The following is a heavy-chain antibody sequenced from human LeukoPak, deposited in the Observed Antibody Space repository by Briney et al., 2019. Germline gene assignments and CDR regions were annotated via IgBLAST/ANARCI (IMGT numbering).Heavy chain of an antibody. J-gene: IGHJ4*02. CDR2: ISSSSSYI. CDR1: GFTFSSYS. CDR3: AKDGVVVPAVTRFPDY. Sequence: GGSLRLSCAASGFTFSSYSMNWVRQAPGKGLEWVSSISSSSSYIYYAGSVKGRITISRDNSKNTLYLQMNSLRAEDTAVYYWAKDGVVVPAVTRFPDYWGQGPLVTVSS. D-gene: IGHD2-2*01. V-gene: IGHV3-21*01.